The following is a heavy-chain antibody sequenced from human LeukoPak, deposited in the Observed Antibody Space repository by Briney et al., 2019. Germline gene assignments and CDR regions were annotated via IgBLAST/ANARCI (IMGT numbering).Heavy chain of an antibody. Sequence: GASVKVSCKASGYTFTSYYLHWVRQAPGQGLEWMGIINPSGGSTNYAQKFQGRVTMTRDTSTSTVYMELSSLRSEDTAVYYCARHSGRVYYFDYWGQGTLVTVSS. V-gene: IGHV1-46*01. CDR2: INPSGGST. CDR3: ARHSGRVYYFDY. D-gene: IGHD1-26*01. J-gene: IGHJ4*02. CDR1: GYTFTSYY.